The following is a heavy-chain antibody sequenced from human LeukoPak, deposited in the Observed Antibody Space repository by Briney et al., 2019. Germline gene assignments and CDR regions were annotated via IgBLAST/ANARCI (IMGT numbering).Heavy chain of an antibody. CDR1: GFTFSSYW. J-gene: IGHJ4*02. V-gene: IGHV3-7*01. CDR3: ARGPLGIFGVVTPDY. D-gene: IGHD3-3*01. CDR2: IKQDGSEK. Sequence: PGGSLRLSCAASGFTFSSYWMSWVRQAPGKGLEWVANIKQDGSEKYYVDSVKGRFTISRDNAKNSLYLQMNSLRAEDTAVYYCARGPLGIFGVVTPDYWGQGTLVTVSS.